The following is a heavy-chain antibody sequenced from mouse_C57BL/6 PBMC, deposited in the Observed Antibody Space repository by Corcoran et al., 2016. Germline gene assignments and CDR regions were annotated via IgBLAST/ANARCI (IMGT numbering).Heavy chain of an antibody. V-gene: IGHV14-3*01. CDR1: GFNIKNTY. Sequence: EVQLQQSVAELVRPGASVKLSCTASGFNIKNTYMHWVKQRPEQGLEWIGRLDPANGNTQYAPKFQGKAPITADPASNTAYLQLSSLTSEDTAIYDGARKDDYDGAMDYWGQGTSVTVSS. J-gene: IGHJ4*01. CDR3: ARKDDYDGAMDY. CDR2: LDPANGNT. D-gene: IGHD2-4*01.